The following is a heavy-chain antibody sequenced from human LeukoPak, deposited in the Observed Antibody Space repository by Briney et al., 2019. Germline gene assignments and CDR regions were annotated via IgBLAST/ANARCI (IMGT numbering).Heavy chain of an antibody. CDR2: INRNSGAT. V-gene: IGHV1-2*02. Sequence: GASVKVSCKASGYSFIDYSMHWVRQAPGQGLEWMGWINRNSGATKYAQKFEGRVTMTRDTSVTTAYMELSSLRSDDTAVYFCARDRGVGATLGLMDVWGQGTPVTVSS. CDR3: ARDRGVGATLGLMDV. CDR1: GYSFIDYS. D-gene: IGHD1-26*01. J-gene: IGHJ6*02.